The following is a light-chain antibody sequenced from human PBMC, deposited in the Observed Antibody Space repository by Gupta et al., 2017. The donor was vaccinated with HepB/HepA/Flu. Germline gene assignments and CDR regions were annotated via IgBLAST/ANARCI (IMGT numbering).Light chain of an antibody. Sequence: EIVLTQSPANLSLSPGERATLSCRASQSVSSYLAWYQQKPGQAPRLLIYDASNRATGIPARFSGSGYGTDFTLTISSLEPEDFAVYYCQQRSNWPPTFGQGTRLEIK. CDR3: QQRSNWPPT. CDR2: DAS. V-gene: IGKV3-11*01. CDR1: QSVSSY. J-gene: IGKJ5*01.